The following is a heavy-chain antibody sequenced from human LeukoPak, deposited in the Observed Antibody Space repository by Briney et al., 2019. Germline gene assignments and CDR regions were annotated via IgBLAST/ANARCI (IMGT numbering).Heavy chain of an antibody. D-gene: IGHD3-3*01. V-gene: IGHV3-23*01. J-gene: IGHJ6*02. CDR2: ISGSGGAT. Sequence: GGSLRLSCAASGFTFSSHAMSWVRQAPGKGLEWVSSISGSGGATYYADSVKGRFTISRDNAKNSLYLQMNSLRAEDTAVYYCARDYDFWSGLGEYYGMDVWGQGTTVTVSS. CDR1: GFTFSSHA. CDR3: ARDYDFWSGLGEYYGMDV.